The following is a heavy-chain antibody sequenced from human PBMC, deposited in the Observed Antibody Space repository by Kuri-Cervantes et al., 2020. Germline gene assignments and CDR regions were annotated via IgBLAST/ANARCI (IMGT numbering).Heavy chain of an antibody. CDR1: GGSFSGYY. CDR2: INHRGST. CDR3: AREVGEGNNFGY. V-gene: IGHV4-34*01. J-gene: IGHJ4*02. D-gene: IGHD1-26*01. Sequence: SETLSLTCAIYGGSFSGYYWNWVRQPPGKGLEWIGEINHRGSTNYNPSLKSRVTISVDTSKNQFSLKLSSVTAADTAVYYCAREVGEGNNFGYWGRGTLVTVSS.